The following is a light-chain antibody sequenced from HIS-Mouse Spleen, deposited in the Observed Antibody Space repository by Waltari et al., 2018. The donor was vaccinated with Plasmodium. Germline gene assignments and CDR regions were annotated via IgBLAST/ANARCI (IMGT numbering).Light chain of an antibody. CDR3: NSRDSSGNLVV. J-gene: IGLJ2*01. CDR1: ALPTKY. Sequence: SYELTQPPSVSVSPAQTASITRSGDALPTKYAYWYQQKSAQAPVLVIYEDSKRPSGIPERFSGSSSGNTASLTITGAQAEDEADYYCNSRDSSGNLVVFGGGTKLTVL. CDR2: EDS. V-gene: IGLV3-10*01.